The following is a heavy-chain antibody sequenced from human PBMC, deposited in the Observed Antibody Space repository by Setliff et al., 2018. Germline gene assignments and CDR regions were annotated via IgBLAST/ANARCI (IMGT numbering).Heavy chain of an antibody. J-gene: IGHJ6*02. D-gene: IGHD2-15*01. CDR1: GFTFSAHY. CDR3: ANLNLGRYCSGGSCPYGMDV. V-gene: IGHV3-23*01. Sequence: GGSLRLSCEASGFTFSAHYMSWVRQAPGKGLEWVSAISGSGGSTYYADSVKGRFTISRDNSKNTLYLQMNSLRAEDTAVYYCANLNLGRYCSGGSCPYGMDVWGQGTTVTVSS. CDR2: ISGSGGST.